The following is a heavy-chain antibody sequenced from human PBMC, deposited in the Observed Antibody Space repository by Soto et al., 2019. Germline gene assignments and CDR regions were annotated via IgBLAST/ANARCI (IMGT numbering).Heavy chain of an antibody. D-gene: IGHD2-15*01. CDR1: GFTFSSYG. CDR3: ARGGDIVVVVAAEPYGMDV. Sequence: QVQLVESGGGVVQPGRSLRLSCAASGFTFSSYGMHWVRQAPGKGLEWVAVIWYDGSNKYYADSVKGRFTISRDNSKNTLELQRNSRRAEDTAVYYWARGGDIVVVVAAEPYGMDVWGQGTTVTVSS. CDR2: IWYDGSNK. V-gene: IGHV3-33*01. J-gene: IGHJ6*02.